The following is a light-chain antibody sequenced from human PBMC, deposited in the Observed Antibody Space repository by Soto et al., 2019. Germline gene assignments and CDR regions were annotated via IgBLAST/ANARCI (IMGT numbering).Light chain of an antibody. J-gene: IGKJ1*01. V-gene: IGKV3-15*01. CDR1: QSASNN. CDR2: VAS. CDR3: QQYNKWPLT. Sequence: EIVMTQSPATLSVSPGERATLSCRASQSASNNLAWCQQKPGQAPRLLIYVASTRATGIPARFSGSGTGTEFTLTISRLQSEDFAVYYCQQYNKWPLTFGQGTKVEI.